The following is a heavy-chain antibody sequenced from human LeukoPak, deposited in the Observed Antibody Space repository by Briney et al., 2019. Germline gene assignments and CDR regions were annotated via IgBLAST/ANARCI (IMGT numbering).Heavy chain of an antibody. V-gene: IGHV4-34*01. CDR2: INHSGST. CDR3: ARVGPPRDY. Sequence: SETLSLTCAVYGGSFSGYYWSWIRQPPGKGLEWIGEINHSGSTNYNPSLKSRVTISVDTSKNQFSLKLSSVTAADTAVYSGARVGPPRDYWGQGTLVTVSS. CDR1: GGSFSGYY. J-gene: IGHJ4*02.